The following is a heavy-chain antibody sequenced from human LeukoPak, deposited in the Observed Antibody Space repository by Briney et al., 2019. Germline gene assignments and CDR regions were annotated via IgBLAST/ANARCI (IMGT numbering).Heavy chain of an antibody. CDR3: AELGIAMIGGV. Sequence: GGSLRLSCAASGFTFSDYCMSWIGPAPGKGLEWGSYISSSGSTIYYADSVKGRFTSSRAHAKNSLYLQMNSLRAEDTAIYYCAELGIAMIGGVWGKGTTVTISS. J-gene: IGHJ6*04. CDR1: GFTFSDYC. V-gene: IGHV3-11*04. CDR2: ISSSGSTI. D-gene: IGHD3-10*02.